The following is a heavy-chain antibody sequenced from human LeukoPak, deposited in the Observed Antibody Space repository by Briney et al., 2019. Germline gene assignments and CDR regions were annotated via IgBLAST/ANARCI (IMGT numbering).Heavy chain of an antibody. CDR3: ARDSSYCSSTSCYGGGYYMDV. Sequence: GGSLRLSCAASGFTFSSYSMNWVRQAPGKGLEWVSSISSSSSYIYYADSVEGRFTISRDNAKNSLYLQMNSLRAEDTAVYYCARDSSYCSSTSCYGGGYYMDVWGKGTTVTVSS. CDR1: GFTFSSYS. J-gene: IGHJ6*03. V-gene: IGHV3-21*01. CDR2: ISSSSSYI. D-gene: IGHD2-2*01.